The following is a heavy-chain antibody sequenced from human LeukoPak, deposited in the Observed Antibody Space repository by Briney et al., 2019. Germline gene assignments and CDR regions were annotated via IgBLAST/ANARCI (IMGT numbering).Heavy chain of an antibody. D-gene: IGHD4-23*01. J-gene: IGHJ6*03. CDR3: AGDTYATVVTGGYYYYYMDV. CDR2: IRYDGSTK. Sequence: GGSLRLSCAASGFIFSNYGMHWVRQAPGKGLEWVAFIRYDGSTKYYADSVKGRVTISRDNSKNTLYLQMNSLRTEDTAVYYCAGDTYATVVTGGYYYYYMDVWGKGTTVTVSS. V-gene: IGHV3-30*02. CDR1: GFIFSNYG.